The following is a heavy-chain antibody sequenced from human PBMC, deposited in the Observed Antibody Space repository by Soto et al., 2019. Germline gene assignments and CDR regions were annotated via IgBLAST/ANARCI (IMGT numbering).Heavy chain of an antibody. J-gene: IGHJ5*02. CDR1: GGSISSSSYY. D-gene: IGHD3-10*02. V-gene: IGHV4-39*01. CDR3: ARPHVRGVIP. Sequence: QLQLQESGPGLVKPSETLSLTCTVSGGSISSSSYYWGWIRQPPGKGLEWIGSIYYSGSTYYNPSLKSRVTIAVDTSKNQFSLKLSSVTAADTAVYYCARPHVRGVIPWGQGTLVTVSS. CDR2: IYYSGST.